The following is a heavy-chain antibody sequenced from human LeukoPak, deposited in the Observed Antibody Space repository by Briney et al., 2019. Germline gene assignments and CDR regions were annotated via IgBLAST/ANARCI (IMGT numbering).Heavy chain of an antibody. CDR1: GGTFSSYA. D-gene: IGHD3-22*01. J-gene: IGHJ4*02. CDR3: ARAGIGYYYDSSGYSFDY. Sequence: GASVKVSCKASGGTFSSYAISWVRQAPGQGLEWMGRIIPILGIANYAQKFQGRVTTTADKSTSTAYMELSSLRSEDTAVYYCARAGIGYYYDSSGYSFDYWGQGTLVTVSS. V-gene: IGHV1-69*04. CDR2: IIPILGIA.